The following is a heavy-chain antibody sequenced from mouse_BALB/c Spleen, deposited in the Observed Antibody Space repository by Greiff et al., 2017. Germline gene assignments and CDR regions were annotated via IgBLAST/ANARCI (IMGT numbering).Heavy chain of an antibody. CDR2: ISSGGGST. J-gene: IGHJ3*01. CDR1: GFAFSSYD. D-gene: IGHD1-1*02. Sequence: EVQVVESGGGLVKPGGSLKLSCAASGFAFSSYDMSWVRQTPEKRLEWVAYISSGGGSTYYPDTVKGRFTISRDNAKNTLYLQMSSLKSEDTAMYYCARQQGGPAWFAYWGQGTLVTVSA. V-gene: IGHV5-12-1*01. CDR3: ARQQGGPAWFAY.